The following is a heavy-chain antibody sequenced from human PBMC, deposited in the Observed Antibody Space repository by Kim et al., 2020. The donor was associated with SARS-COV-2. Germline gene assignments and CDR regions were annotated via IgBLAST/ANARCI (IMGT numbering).Heavy chain of an antibody. CDR1: GLTVSSSY. D-gene: IGHD7-27*01. V-gene: IGHV3-53*01. J-gene: IGHJ2*01. CDR2: IYSGGST. CDR3: ARDWGGRGGHWFFDL. Sequence: GGSLRLSCAASGLTVSSSYLSWVRQAPGKGLEWVSVIYSGGSTYYADSVKGRFTISRDNSKNTLYLQMNSLRAEDTAVYYCARDWGGRGGHWFFDLWGRGTLVTVAS.